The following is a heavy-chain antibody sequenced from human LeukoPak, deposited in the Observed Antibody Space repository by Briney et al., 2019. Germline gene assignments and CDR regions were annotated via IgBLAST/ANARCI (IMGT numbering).Heavy chain of an antibody. D-gene: IGHD3-10*01. V-gene: IGHV1-2*02. J-gene: IGHJ4*02. Sequence: ASVKVSCKASGYTFTGYYMHWVRQAPGQGLEWMGWINPNSGGTNYAQKFQGRVTMTRDTSISTAYMELSRLRSDDTAMYYCARDPGERLTMVRGVITPTFDYWGQGTLVTVSS. CDR2: INPNSGGT. CDR1: GYTFTGYY. CDR3: ARDPGERLTMVRGVITPTFDY.